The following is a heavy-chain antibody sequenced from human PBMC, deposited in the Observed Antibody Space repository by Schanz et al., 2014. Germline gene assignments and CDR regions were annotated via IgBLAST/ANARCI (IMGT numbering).Heavy chain of an antibody. D-gene: IGHD2-21*01. J-gene: IGHJ4*02. V-gene: IGHV1-69*04. CDR2: IIPSLGLA. Sequence: QVQLVHSGAEVKKPGSSVKVSCKASGGTFTSDSMHWVRQAPGQGLEWMGRIIPSLGLAKYEQKFQDKVTITADTSTTTAYMELSGLRSEDTAVYYCARDRLECGAECYSVEVFEIWGQGTLVIVSS. CDR1: GGTFTSDS. CDR3: ARDRLECGAECYSVEVFEI.